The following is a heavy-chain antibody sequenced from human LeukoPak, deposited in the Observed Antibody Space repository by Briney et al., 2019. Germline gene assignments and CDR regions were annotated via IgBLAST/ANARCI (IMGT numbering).Heavy chain of an antibody. V-gene: IGHV4-39*01. CDR1: GGSISSSSYY. Sequence: SETLSLTCTVSGGSISSSSYYWAWIRQPPGKGLEWIGSIYSGGSTYYNPSLKSRVTISVDTSQNQFSLKLSSVTAADTAVYYCARHSGQNRYHFDYWGQGTLVTVSS. CDR2: IYSGGST. CDR3: ARHSGQNRYHFDY. D-gene: IGHD3-16*02. J-gene: IGHJ4*02.